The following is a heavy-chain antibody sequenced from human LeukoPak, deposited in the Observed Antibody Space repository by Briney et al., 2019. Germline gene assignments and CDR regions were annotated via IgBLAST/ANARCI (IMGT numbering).Heavy chain of an antibody. D-gene: IGHD2-15*01. J-gene: IGHJ6*04. Sequence: SGGSLRLSCAASGLTFSSHSMNWVRQAPGKGLEWISHIRSSSSTRTTYYADSVKGRFTISRDNSKNTLYLQMNSLRAEDTAVYYCAKGYCSGGSCYSGGLDVWGKGTTVTISS. CDR2: IRSSSSTR. V-gene: IGHV3-48*01. CDR3: AKGYCSGGSCYSGGLDV. CDR1: GLTFSSHS.